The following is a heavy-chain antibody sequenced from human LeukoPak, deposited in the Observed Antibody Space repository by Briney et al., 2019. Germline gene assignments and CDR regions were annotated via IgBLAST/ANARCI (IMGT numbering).Heavy chain of an antibody. CDR3: ARDYPRINHRGYDLSQNFDY. J-gene: IGHJ4*02. D-gene: IGHD5-12*01. CDR1: GYTFTSNG. V-gene: IGHV1-18*01. Sequence: ASAKISCKASGYTFTSNGISWWRHAPGQGLEEMGCISNYNGNKNYAQKLQGSVTMTTDTSTSNSYMELMSLLTADPTAYYYARDYPRINHRGYDLSQNFDYWGQGTLVTVSS. CDR2: ISNYNGNK.